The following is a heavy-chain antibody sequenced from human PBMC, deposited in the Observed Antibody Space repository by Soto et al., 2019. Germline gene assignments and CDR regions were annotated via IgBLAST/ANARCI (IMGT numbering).Heavy chain of an antibody. CDR3: IIDRKVVVEVPYYYYYYMDV. D-gene: IGHD2-15*01. V-gene: IGHV3-15*01. J-gene: IGHJ6*03. Sequence: GGSLRLSCAASGFTFTYAWMSWVRQAPGKGLEWVGRIKSRTDGGTTDYAAPVKGRFTMSRDNSKNTLYLQMNSLKTEDTAVYYCIIDRKVVVEVPYYYYYYMDVWGKGTTVTVSS. CDR1: GFTFTYAW. CDR2: IKSRTDGGTT.